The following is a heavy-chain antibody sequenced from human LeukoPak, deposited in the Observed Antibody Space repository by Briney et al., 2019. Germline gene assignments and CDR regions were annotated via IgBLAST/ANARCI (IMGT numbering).Heavy chain of an antibody. CDR3: ARGSYRWLQPHFDY. D-gene: IGHD5-12*01. CDR1: GFTFSSYS. V-gene: IGHV3-21*01. J-gene: IGHJ4*02. CDR2: ISSSSSYI. Sequence: GGSLRLSCAASGFTFSSYSMNWVRQAPGKGLEWVSSISSSSSYIYYADSVKGRFTISRGNAKNSLYLQMNSPRAEDTAVYYCARGSYRWLQPHFDYWGQGTLVTVSS.